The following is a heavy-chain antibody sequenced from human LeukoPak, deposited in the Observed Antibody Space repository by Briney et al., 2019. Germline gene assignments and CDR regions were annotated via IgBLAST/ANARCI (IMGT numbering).Heavy chain of an antibody. J-gene: IGHJ6*03. CDR2: IYHSEST. D-gene: IGHD4-23*01. V-gene: IGHV4-4*02. CDR1: GFTFSSYGM. Sequence: PGGSLRLSCAASGFTFSSYGMSWVRQAPGKGLEWVGDIYHSESTNYNPSLKSRVTISVDKSKNQFSLKLTSVTAADTAVYYCAREGASGWNYGGGYMDVWGKGTTVTVSS. CDR3: AREGASGWNYGGGYMDV.